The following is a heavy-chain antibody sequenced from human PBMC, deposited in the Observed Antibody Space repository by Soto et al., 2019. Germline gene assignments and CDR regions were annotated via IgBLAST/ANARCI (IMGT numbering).Heavy chain of an antibody. Sequence: EVQLVESGGGSVQPGESLRLSCAASGFSFRDYDMHWVRQRKGKGLEWVSALGAARDPYYVGSVKGRFSVSRDNAQNSLFLQMNSLRIEDTAVYYCAKDDGSTWSMFYSYYGVDVWGQGTTVTVSS. V-gene: IGHV3-13*05. J-gene: IGHJ6*02. CDR2: LGAARDP. D-gene: IGHD6-13*01. CDR3: AKDDGSTWSMFYSYYGVDV. CDR1: GFSFRDYD.